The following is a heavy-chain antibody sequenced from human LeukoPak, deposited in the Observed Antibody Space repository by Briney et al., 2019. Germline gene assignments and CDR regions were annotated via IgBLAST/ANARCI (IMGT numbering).Heavy chain of an antibody. CDR2: IYYSGST. V-gene: IGHV4-59*01. CDR1: GGSISSYY. J-gene: IGHJ4*02. CDR3: ARARSYECYFDY. Sequence: SETLSLTCTVSGGSISSYYWSWIRQPPGKGLEWIGYIYYSGSTNYNPSLKSRVTISVDTSKNQFSLKLSSVTAADTAVYYCARARSYECYFDYWGQGTLVTVSS. D-gene: IGHD3-10*01.